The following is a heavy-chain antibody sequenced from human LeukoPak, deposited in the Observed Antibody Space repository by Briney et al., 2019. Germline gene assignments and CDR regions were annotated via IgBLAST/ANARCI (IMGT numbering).Heavy chain of an antibody. J-gene: IGHJ4*02. Sequence: GGSLRLSCAASGFTFSSYSMNWVRQAPGKGLEWVSSISSSSSYIYYADSVEGRFTISRDNAKNSLYLQMNSLRAEDTAVYYCAREGSGTYYFDYWGQGTLVTVSS. V-gene: IGHV3-21*01. CDR2: ISSSSSYI. CDR3: AREGSGTYYFDY. CDR1: GFTFSSYS. D-gene: IGHD3-10*01.